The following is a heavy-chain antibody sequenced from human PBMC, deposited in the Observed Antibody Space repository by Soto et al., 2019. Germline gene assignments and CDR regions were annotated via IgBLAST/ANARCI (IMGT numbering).Heavy chain of an antibody. J-gene: IGHJ5*02. D-gene: IGHD6-13*01. Sequence: ASVKVSCKASGYTFTSYYMHWVRQAPGQGLEWMGIINPSGGSTSYAQKFQGRVTMTRDTSTSTVYMELSSLRSEDTAVYYCARDRRLYSSSWYWFDPWGQGTLVTVSS. V-gene: IGHV1-46*01. CDR3: ARDRRLYSSSWYWFDP. CDR1: GYTFTSYY. CDR2: INPSGGST.